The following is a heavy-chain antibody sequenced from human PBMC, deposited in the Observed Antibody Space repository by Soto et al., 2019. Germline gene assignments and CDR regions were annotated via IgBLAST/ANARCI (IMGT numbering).Heavy chain of an antibody. CDR1: GYNFTSYW. CDR3: ERHCCGGRPY. J-gene: IGHJ4*02. CDR2: IYPGNSDT. Sequence: GASVKVSCKASGYNFTSYWIGWVRQMPGKGLEWMGIIYPGNSDTRYSPSFQGQVTISADKSISTAYLQWSSLKASDTAMYYCERHCCGGRPYWGQGTLVTVSS. D-gene: IGHD2-15*01. V-gene: IGHV5-51*01.